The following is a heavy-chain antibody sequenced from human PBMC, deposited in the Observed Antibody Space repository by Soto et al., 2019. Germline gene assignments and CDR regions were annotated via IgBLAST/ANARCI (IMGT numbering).Heavy chain of an antibody. Sequence: EVQVLESGGGLVQPGGSLRLSCAASGFTFSSYAMSWVRQAPGKGLEWVSAISGSGGSTYYADSAKGRFTISRDNSKITLYLQMNSLRAEDTAGYYCAKMATPPVTTSFDYWGQGTLVTVSS. V-gene: IGHV3-23*01. J-gene: IGHJ4*02. CDR3: AKMATPPVTTSFDY. D-gene: IGHD4-17*01. CDR2: ISGSGGST. CDR1: GFTFSSYA.